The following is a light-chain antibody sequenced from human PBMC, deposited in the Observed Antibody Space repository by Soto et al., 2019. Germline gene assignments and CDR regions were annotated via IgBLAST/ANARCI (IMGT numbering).Light chain of an antibody. CDR2: DAS. CDR1: QTIDNT. Sequence: EIVMAHSPATLPLSPGERATLSCTASQTIDNTLVWYQQRPGQPPRLLIHDASHRAAGIPARFSGSGFGTDFTLTISSLETEDAALYYCQQRSNWPTITFRQGTRLEIK. J-gene: IGKJ5*01. CDR3: QQRSNWPTIT. V-gene: IGKV3-11*01.